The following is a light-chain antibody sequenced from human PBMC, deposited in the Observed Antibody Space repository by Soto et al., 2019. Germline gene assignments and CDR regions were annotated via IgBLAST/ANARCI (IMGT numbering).Light chain of an antibody. CDR3: AAWDDSLNGMV. CDR2: SNN. Sequence: QPVLTQPPSASWTPGQRVTISCSGSSSNIGSNTVNWYQQIPGTAPKLLIYSNNQRPSVVPDRFSGSKSGTSASLAISGLHAEDEADYYCAAWDDSLNGMVFGGGTKLTVL. CDR1: SSNIGSNT. V-gene: IGLV1-44*01. J-gene: IGLJ2*01.